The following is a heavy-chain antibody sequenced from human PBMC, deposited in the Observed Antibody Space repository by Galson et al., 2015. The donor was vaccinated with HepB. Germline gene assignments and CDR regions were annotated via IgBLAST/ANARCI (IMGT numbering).Heavy chain of an antibody. D-gene: IGHD4-17*01. CDR3: VKEGSYGMTF. V-gene: IGHV3-64D*06. CDR2: ISSNGGRT. Sequence: SLRLSCAASGFTFRTYAMHWVRQAPGKGLDYVSGISSNGGRTDYADSVKGRFTISRDNSKNTLDLQVSGLRPEDTAVYYCVKEGSYGMTFWGQGTRVIVSS. CDR1: GFTFRTYA. J-gene: IGHJ4*02.